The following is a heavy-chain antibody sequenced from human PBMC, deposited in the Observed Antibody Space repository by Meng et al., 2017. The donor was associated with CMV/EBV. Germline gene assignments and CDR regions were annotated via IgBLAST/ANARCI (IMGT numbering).Heavy chain of an antibody. V-gene: IGHV4-39*01. Sequence: SETLSLTCTVSGGSISSSSYYWGWIRQPPGKGLEWIGSIYYSGSTYYNPSLKSRVTISVDTSKNQFSLKLSSVTAADTVVYYCASSLRGYYYGMDVWGQGTTVTVSS. CDR2: IYYSGST. CDR1: GGSISSSSYY. CDR3: ASSLRGYYYGMDV. J-gene: IGHJ6*02.